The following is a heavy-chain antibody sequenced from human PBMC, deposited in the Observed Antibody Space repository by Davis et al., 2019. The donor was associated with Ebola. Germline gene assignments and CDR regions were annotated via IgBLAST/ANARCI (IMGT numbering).Heavy chain of an antibody. Sequence: HSQTLSLTCAISGDSVFGKNGAWNWIRQSPSRGLEWLGRTYYTSKWHNDYGESVKSRINISPDTAKNQFSLHLNSVTPEDTAVYYCARGWLRSGLDVWGKGAAVTVSS. CDR1: GDSVFGKNGA. CDR2: TYYTSKWHN. CDR3: ARGWLRSGLDV. J-gene: IGHJ6*04. V-gene: IGHV6-1*01. D-gene: IGHD5-12*01.